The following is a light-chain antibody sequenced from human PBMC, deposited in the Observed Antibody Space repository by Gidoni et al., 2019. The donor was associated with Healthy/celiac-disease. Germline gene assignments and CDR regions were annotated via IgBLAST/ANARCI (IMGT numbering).Light chain of an antibody. J-gene: IGKJ3*01. CDR3: QQYANLPS. Sequence: DIQMTQSPSSLSASVGDRVTITCQASQDISHYLNWYQQKPGKAPKLLIYDASNLETGVPSRFSGSGSGTDFTFTISSLQPEDIATYYCQQYANLPSFGPGTKVDLK. CDR1: QDISHY. V-gene: IGKV1-33*01. CDR2: DAS.